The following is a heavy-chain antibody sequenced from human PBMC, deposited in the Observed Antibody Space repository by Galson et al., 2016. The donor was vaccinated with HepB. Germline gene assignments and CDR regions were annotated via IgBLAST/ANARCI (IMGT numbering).Heavy chain of an antibody. J-gene: IGHJ6*02. V-gene: IGHV3-74*01. CDR3: ARAWGNYGMDV. CDR2: INSDGSTT. Sequence: SLRLSCAASGFTFTNYWMHWVRQAPGKGLVWVSRINSDGSTTTYADSVKGRFTISRDNAKNTLYLQMNSLRAEDTAVYYCARAWGNYGMDVWGQGTTVTVSS. CDR1: GFTFTNYW. D-gene: IGHD7-27*01.